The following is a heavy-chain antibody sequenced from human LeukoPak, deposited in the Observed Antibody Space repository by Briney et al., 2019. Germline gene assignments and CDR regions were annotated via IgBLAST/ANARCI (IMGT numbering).Heavy chain of an antibody. CDR1: GFTFSSYA. V-gene: IGHV3-30-3*01. J-gene: IGHJ4*02. CDR3: ASTLGATESSQFDY. Sequence: PGGSLRLSCAASGFTFSSYAMHWVRQAPGKGLEWVAVISYDGSNKYYAGSVKGRFTISRDNSKNTLYLQMNSLRAEDTAVYYCASTLGATESSQFDYWGQGTLVTVSS. D-gene: IGHD1-26*01. CDR2: ISYDGSNK.